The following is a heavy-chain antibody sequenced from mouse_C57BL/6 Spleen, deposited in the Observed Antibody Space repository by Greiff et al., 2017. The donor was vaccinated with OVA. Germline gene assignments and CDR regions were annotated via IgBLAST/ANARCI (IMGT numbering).Heavy chain of an antibody. V-gene: IGHV5-4*03. CDR2: ISDGGSYT. D-gene: IGHD1-1*01. J-gene: IGHJ1*03. Sequence: EVKLMESGGGLVKPGGSLKLSCAASGFTFSSYAMSWVRQTPEKRLEWVATISDGGSYTYYPDNVKGRFTISRDNAKNNLYLQMSHLKSEDTAMYYCARPGCYYGSSHWYFDVWGTGTTVTVSS. CDR3: ARPGCYYGSSHWYFDV. CDR1: GFTFSSYA.